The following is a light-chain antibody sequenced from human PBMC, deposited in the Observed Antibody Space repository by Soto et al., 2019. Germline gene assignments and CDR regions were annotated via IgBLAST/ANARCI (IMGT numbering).Light chain of an antibody. J-gene: IGKJ4*01. CDR1: QGISKY. CDR2: SAS. Sequence: DIQMTQSPSSLSASVGDRVTITCRASQGISKYSAWSQQKPGKVPNLLIYSASTLQSGVPSRFSVSGSGTDFNLTISSLQPEDVATYYCQNYNSAPLTFGGGTKVQIK. V-gene: IGKV1-27*01. CDR3: QNYNSAPLT.